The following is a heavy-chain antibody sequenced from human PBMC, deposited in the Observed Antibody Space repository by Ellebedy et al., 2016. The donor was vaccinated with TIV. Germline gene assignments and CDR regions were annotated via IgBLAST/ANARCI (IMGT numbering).Heavy chain of an antibody. V-gene: IGHV3-30*18. Sequence: GGSLRLXCAGSGVTLSTYAIHWVRQAPGRGLEWVAVVSYDGNNRYFADSVQGRFTISRDNSKNTLYLQMSSLRTEDTAVYYCAKSRRWYSSSDAFDIWGQGTMVTVSS. CDR1: GVTLSTYA. CDR2: VSYDGNNR. CDR3: AKSRRWYSSSDAFDI. J-gene: IGHJ3*02. D-gene: IGHD6-6*01.